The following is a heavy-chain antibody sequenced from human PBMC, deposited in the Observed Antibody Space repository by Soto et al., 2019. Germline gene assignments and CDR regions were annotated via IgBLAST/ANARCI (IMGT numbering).Heavy chain of an antibody. D-gene: IGHD3-10*01. CDR2: ISYDGSNK. CDR1: GFTFSSYG. V-gene: IGHV3-30*18. CDR3: AKDNKRYYYGSAVGMDV. J-gene: IGHJ6*02. Sequence: GGSLRLSCAASGFTFSSYGMHWVRQAPGKGLEWVAVISYDGSNKYYADSVKGRFTISRDNSKNTLYLQMNSLRAEDTAVYYCAKDNKRYYYGSAVGMDVWGQGTTVTVSS.